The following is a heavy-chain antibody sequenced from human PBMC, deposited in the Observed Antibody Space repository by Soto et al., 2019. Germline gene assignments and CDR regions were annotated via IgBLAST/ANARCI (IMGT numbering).Heavy chain of an antibody. CDR2: INPSGDST. CDR3: ARDNVVIPDDTDH. Sequence: QVQLVQSGAEVRKPGASVKISCKASGYSFTTYYVHWVRQAPGQGLDWVGIINPSGDSTNYAQKLLGRVIMTADTSTSTVYMESRSLRSEDTAVYYCARDNVVIPDDTDHWGQGTLVTVSS. CDR1: GYSFTTYY. V-gene: IGHV1-46*04. J-gene: IGHJ1*01. D-gene: IGHD2-21*01.